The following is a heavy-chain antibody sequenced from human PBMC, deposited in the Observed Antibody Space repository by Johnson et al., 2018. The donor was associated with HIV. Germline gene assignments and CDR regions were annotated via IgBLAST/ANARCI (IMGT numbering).Heavy chain of an antibody. Sequence: MQLVESGGGLVQPGGSLRLSCTASGFTFDDYGMSWVRQAPGKGLEWVSGINWNGGSIGYADSVKGRFTISRDNAKNSLYLQMNSLRGEDTALYYCARGKYCTNGVCYTKGAFDIWGQGTMVTVSS. J-gene: IGHJ3*02. CDR1: GFTFDDYG. CDR3: ARGKYCTNGVCYTKGAFDI. D-gene: IGHD2-8*01. CDR2: INWNGGSI. V-gene: IGHV3-20*04.